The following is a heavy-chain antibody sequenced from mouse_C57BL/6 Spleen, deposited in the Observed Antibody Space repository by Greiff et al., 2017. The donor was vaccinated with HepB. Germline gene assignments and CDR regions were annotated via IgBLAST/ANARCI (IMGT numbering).Heavy chain of an antibody. V-gene: IGHV1-82*01. D-gene: IGHD2-5*01. J-gene: IGHJ2*01. Sequence: QVQLKQSGPELVKPGASVKISCKASGYAFSSSWMNWVKQRPGKGLEWIGRIYPGDGDTNYNGKFKGKATLTADKSSSTAYMQLSSLTSEDSAVYFCASYYSNFYFDYWGQGTTLTVSS. CDR2: IYPGDGDT. CDR3: ASYYSNFYFDY. CDR1: GYAFSSSW.